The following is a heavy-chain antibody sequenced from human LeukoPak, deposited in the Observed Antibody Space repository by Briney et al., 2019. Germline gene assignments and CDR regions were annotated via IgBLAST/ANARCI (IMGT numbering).Heavy chain of an antibody. D-gene: IGHD3-3*01. J-gene: IGHJ6*03. CDR2: INPNSGGT. CDR3: ARDRAGHYDFWSGYRYYYYYYMDV. CDR1: GYTFTGYY. V-gene: IGHV1-2*02. Sequence: GASVKVSCKASGYTFTGYYMHWVRQAPGQGLEWMGWINPNSGGTNYAQKLQGRVTMTTDTSTSTAYMELRSLRSDDTAVYYCARDRAGHYDFWSGYRYYYYYYMDVWGKGTTVTVSS.